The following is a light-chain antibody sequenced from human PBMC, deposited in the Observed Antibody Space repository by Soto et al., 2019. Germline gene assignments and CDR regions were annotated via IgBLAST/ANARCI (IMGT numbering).Light chain of an antibody. J-gene: IGKJ5*01. CDR1: QSPLHSNGYNY. CDR3: QQYDNLPIT. V-gene: IGKV2-28*01. CDR2: LGS. Sequence: IVVTQSPLSLPVTNGEPASIYCNLSQSPLHSNGYNYLDWYLQKPGQSPQLLIYLGSNRASGVPSRFSGSGSGTDFTFTISSLQPEDIATYYCQQYDNLPITSGQGTGLEI.